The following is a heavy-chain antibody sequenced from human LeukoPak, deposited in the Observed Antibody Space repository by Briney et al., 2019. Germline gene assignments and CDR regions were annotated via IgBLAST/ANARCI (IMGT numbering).Heavy chain of an antibody. D-gene: IGHD2-2*01. CDR3: ARRRRLYCSSTSCYPTAGAFDI. Sequence: PSETLSLTCAVYGGSFSGYYWSWIRQPPGKGLEWIGEINHSGSTNYNPSLKSRVTISVDTSKNQFSLKLSSVTAADTAVYYCARRRRLYCSSTSCYPTAGAFDIWGQGTMVTVSS. J-gene: IGHJ3*02. CDR1: GGSFSGYY. V-gene: IGHV4-34*01. CDR2: INHSGST.